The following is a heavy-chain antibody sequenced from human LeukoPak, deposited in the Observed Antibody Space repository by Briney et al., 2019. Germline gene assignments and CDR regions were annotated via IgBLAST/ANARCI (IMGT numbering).Heavy chain of an antibody. CDR1: GGSFSGYY. V-gene: IGHV4-34*01. J-gene: IGHJ4*02. CDR2: INHSGST. Sequence: PSETLSLTCAVHGGSFSGYYWSWIRQPPGKGLEWIGEINHSGSTNYNPSLKSRVTISVATSKNQFSLKLSSVTAADTAVYYCARDSSSWYYFDYWGQGTLVTVSS. D-gene: IGHD6-13*01. CDR3: ARDSSSWYYFDY.